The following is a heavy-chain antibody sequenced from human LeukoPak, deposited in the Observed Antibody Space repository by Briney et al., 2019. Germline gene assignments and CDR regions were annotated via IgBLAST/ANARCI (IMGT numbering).Heavy chain of an antibody. D-gene: IGHD6-19*01. CDR2: IRHDGSYQ. Sequence: GGSLRLSCAASRFTFSSYGMHWVRQTPGKGLEWVAFIRHDGSYQQYADSVKGRFTVSRDNSKDTVYLRMNSLRTEDTAVYYCAKNRDSSDYPRDFDYWGQGTLVTVSS. V-gene: IGHV3-30*02. J-gene: IGHJ4*02. CDR1: RFTFSSYG. CDR3: AKNRDSSDYPRDFDY.